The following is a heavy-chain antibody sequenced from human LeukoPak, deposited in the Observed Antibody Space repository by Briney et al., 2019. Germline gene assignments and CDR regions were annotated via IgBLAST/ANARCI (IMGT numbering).Heavy chain of an antibody. CDR1: GFTFSSYE. V-gene: IGHV3-48*03. J-gene: IGHJ4*02. CDR2: ISSSGSTI. D-gene: IGHD3-22*01. Sequence: GGSLRLSCAASGFTFSSYEMNWVRQAPGKGLEWVSYISSSGSTIYYADSVKGRFTISRDNAKNPLYLQMNSLRAEDTAVYYCARGWKYYYDSSGYYGYWGQGTLVTVSS. CDR3: ARGWKYYYDSSGYYGY.